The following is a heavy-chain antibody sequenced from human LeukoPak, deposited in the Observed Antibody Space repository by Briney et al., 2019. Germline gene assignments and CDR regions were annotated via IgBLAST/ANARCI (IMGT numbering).Heavy chain of an antibody. Sequence: GGSLRLSCAASGLIFDDYTMHWVRQAPGKGLEWVSGISPSGGGTYYADSVKGRFTISRDDSKNTLSLQMNSLRVEDTAVYYCAQDLAWGAFDHWGQGTLVTVSS. D-gene: IGHD7-27*01. CDR1: GLIFDDYT. CDR3: AQDLAWGAFDH. CDR2: ISPSGGGT. V-gene: IGHV3-23*01. J-gene: IGHJ4*02.